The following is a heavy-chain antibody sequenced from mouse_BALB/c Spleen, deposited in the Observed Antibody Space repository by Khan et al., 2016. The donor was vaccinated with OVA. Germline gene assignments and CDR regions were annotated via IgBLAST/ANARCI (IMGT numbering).Heavy chain of an antibody. D-gene: IGHD2-14*01. CDR3: TRRDRIKY. Sequence: VQLKQSGPGLVKPSQSLSLTCTVTGYSITSGYGWNWIRQLPGNKMEWMGYISYSGSTNYNPSLKSRIPITRATSKNQFLLQLNSVTTEDTAAYYCTRRDRIKYWGQGTTLTVSS. V-gene: IGHV3-2*02. J-gene: IGHJ2*01. CDR2: ISYSGST. CDR1: GYSITSGYG.